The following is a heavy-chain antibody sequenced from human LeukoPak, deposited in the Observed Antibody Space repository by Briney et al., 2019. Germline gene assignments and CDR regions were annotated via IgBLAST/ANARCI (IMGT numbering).Heavy chain of an antibody. V-gene: IGHV3-48*03. D-gene: IGHD6-19*01. CDR3: TLLAVASDFDY. J-gene: IGHJ4*02. CDR2: IASSGTTK. CDR1: GFTFSSYA. Sequence: GGSLRLSCAASGFTFSSYAMHWVRQAPGKGLEWVSNIASSGTTKYYADSVKGRFSISRDNAKSSLYLQMNSLRVEDTAVYYCTLLAVASDFDYWGQGALVTVSS.